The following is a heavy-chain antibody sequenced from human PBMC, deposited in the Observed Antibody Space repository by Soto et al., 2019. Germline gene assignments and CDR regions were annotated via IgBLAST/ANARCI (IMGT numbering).Heavy chain of an antibody. Sequence: SETLSLTCTVSGGSISSYYWSWIRQPPGKGLEWIGYIYYSGSTNYNPSLKSRVTISVDTSKNQFSLKLSSVTAADTAVYYCARDSGGQWLGFFDYWGQGTLVTVSS. V-gene: IGHV4-59*01. CDR3: ARDSGGQWLGFFDY. J-gene: IGHJ4*02. CDR1: GGSISSYY. CDR2: IYYSGST. D-gene: IGHD6-19*01.